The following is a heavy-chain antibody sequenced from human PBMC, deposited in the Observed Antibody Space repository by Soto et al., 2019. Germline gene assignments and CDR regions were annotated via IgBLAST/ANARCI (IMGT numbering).Heavy chain of an antibody. CDR2: ISYDGSNK. J-gene: IGHJ4*02. V-gene: IGHV3-30*03. Sequence: QVQLVESGGGVAQPGRSLRLSCAASGFTFSSYGMHWVRQAPGKGLEWVAVISYDGSNKYYADSVKGRFTISRDNSKNTLYLQMNSLRAEDTAVYYCAVGGGYDFWSGYPIDYWGQGTLVTVSS. CDR1: GFTFSSYG. CDR3: AVGGGYDFWSGYPIDY. D-gene: IGHD3-3*01.